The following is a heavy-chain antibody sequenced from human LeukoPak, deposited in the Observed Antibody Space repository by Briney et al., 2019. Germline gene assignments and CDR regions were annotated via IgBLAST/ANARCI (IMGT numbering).Heavy chain of an antibody. Sequence: SETLSLTCTVSGASISSYYWSWIRQPAGKGLEWVGRIYSSGSTNYNPSLKSRVTMSLDTSKNQFSLKLRSVTAADTAVYYCARGGSGWRFDYWGQGTPVTVSS. CDR1: GASISSYY. D-gene: IGHD6-19*01. CDR2: IYSSGST. J-gene: IGHJ4*02. V-gene: IGHV4-4*07. CDR3: ARGGSGWRFDY.